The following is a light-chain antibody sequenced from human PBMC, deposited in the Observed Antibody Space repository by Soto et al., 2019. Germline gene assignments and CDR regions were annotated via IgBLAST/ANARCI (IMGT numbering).Light chain of an antibody. CDR2: GAS. V-gene: IGKV3-20*01. Sequence: EIVLTQSPGTLSLSPGERATLSCRASQSVSSSYLAWYQQKPGQAPRLLIYGASSRATGIPDRFSGSGSGTGFTLAISRLEPEDFAVYYWQQYGSSPPMYTLGQGTKREIK. J-gene: IGKJ2*01. CDR3: QQYGSSPPMYT. CDR1: QSVSSSY.